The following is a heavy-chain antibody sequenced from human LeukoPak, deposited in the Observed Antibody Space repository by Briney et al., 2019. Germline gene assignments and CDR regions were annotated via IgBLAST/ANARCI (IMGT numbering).Heavy chain of an antibody. D-gene: IGHD3-10*01. J-gene: IGHJ4*02. Sequence: GESLKISCKGSGYSFTSYWIGWVRQMPGKGLEWMGIIYPGDSDTRYSPSFQGQVTISADKSISTAYLQWSSLKASDTAMYYCARHPGYYGSGSYYNPLLKPQWILDYWGQGTLVTVSS. CDR1: GYSFTSYW. V-gene: IGHV5-51*01. CDR3: ARHPGYYGSGSYYNPLLKPQWILDY. CDR2: IYPGDSDT.